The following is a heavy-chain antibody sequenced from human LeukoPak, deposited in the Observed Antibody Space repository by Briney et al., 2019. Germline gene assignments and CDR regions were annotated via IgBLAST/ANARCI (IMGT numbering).Heavy chain of an antibody. J-gene: IGHJ3*02. CDR3: ARVTNYYDAFDI. D-gene: IGHD3-10*01. CDR2: IYYSGST. CDR1: GGSISSYF. V-gene: IGHV4-59*01. Sequence: PSETLSLTCTVSGGSISSYFWSWIRQPPGKGLEWIGYIYYSGSTNYNPSLKSRVTISVDTSKNQFSLKLSSVTAADTAVYYCARVTNYYDAFDIWGQGTMVTVSS.